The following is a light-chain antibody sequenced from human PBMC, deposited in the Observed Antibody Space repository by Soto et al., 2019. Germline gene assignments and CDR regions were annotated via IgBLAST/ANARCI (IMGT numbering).Light chain of an antibody. CDR3: SSDSRSSFYG. V-gene: IGLV2-14*01. J-gene: IGLJ1*01. Sequence: QSVLTQPASVSGSPGQSITISCTGTSSDVGGYIYVSWYQQHPGKAPKLMIYEVSNRPSWVSNRFSGSKSGNTASLTISGLQAEYAADYYCSSDSRSSFYGFGPGTKVTVL. CDR2: EVS. CDR1: SSDVGGYIY.